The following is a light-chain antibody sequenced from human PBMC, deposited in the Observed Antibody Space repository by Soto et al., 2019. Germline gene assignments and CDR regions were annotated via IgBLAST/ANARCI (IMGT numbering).Light chain of an antibody. CDR1: SSDVGGYNY. Sequence: QSALTQPASVSGSPGQSITISCTGTSSDVGGYNYVSWYQQHPDKPPKLMIYEVSNRPSGVSNRFSGSKSGNTASLTISGLQAEDEADYYCTSYTTSSTHWVFGGGTKLTVL. CDR2: EVS. CDR3: TSYTTSSTHWV. J-gene: IGLJ3*02. V-gene: IGLV2-14*01.